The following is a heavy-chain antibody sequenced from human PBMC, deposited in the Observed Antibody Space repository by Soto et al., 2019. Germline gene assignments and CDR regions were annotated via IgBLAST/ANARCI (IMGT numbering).Heavy chain of an antibody. CDR1: GGSISSGGYY. Sequence: SETLSLTCTVSGGSISSGGYYWSWIRQHPGKGLEWIGYIYYSGSTYYNPSLKSRVTISVDTSKNQFSLKLSSVTAADTAVYYCARDNGFCSGGSCYFDYWGQGTLVTVSS. CDR3: ARDNGFCSGGSCYFDY. D-gene: IGHD2-15*01. J-gene: IGHJ4*02. V-gene: IGHV4-31*03. CDR2: IYYSGST.